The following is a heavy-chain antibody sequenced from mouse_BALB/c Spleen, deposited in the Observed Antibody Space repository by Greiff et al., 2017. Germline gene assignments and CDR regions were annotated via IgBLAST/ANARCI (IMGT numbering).Heavy chain of an antibody. D-gene: IGHD3-1*01. Sequence: DVQLVESGGGLVQPGGSRKLSCAASGFTFSSFGMHWVRQAPEKGLEWVAYISSGSSTIYYADTVKGRFTISRDNPKNTLFLQMTSLRSEDTAMYYWAREGYGYSDYWGQGTTLTVSS. J-gene: IGHJ2*01. CDR2: ISSGSSTI. V-gene: IGHV5-17*02. CDR1: GFTFSSFG. CDR3: AREGYGYSDY.